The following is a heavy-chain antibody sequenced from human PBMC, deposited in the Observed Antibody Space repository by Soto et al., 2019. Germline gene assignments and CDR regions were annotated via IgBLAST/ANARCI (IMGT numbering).Heavy chain of an antibody. J-gene: IGHJ6*02. D-gene: IGHD4-17*01. V-gene: IGHV3-30-3*01. CDR1: GCTFNIYA. Sequence: GSLLRTCAASGCTFNIYALHGVRQAPGKGLEWVAVISFDGTKKYYSDSVKGRFTISRDNLKNTPYLQMNNLRVEDAALYFCAREDDYGYRYINYGLDVWGQGTKVTVYS. CDR2: ISFDGTKK. CDR3: AREDDYGYRYINYGLDV.